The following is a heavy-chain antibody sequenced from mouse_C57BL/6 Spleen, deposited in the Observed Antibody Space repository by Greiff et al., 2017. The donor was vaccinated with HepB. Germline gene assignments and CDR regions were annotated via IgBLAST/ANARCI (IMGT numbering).Heavy chain of an antibody. CDR2: ISSGSSTI. D-gene: IGHD3-2*02. J-gene: IGHJ4*01. CDR1: GFTFSDYG. V-gene: IGHV5-17*01. Sequence: EVKLMESGGGLVKPGGSLKLSCAASGFTFSDYGMHWVRQAPEKGLEWVAYISSGSSTIYYADTVKGRFTISRDNAKNTLFLQMTSLRSEDTAMYYCAGNLDSSGYNVPMDYWGQGTSVTVSS. CDR3: AGNLDSSGYNVPMDY.